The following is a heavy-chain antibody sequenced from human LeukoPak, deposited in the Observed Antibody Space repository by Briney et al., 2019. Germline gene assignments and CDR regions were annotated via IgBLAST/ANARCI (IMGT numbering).Heavy chain of an antibody. CDR1: GFTFSSYA. D-gene: IGHD2-21*02. J-gene: IGHJ4*02. V-gene: IGHV3-23*01. Sequence: GGSLRLSCAASGFTFSSYAMSWVRQAPGKGLEXXSAISGSGGSTYYADSVKGRFTISRDNSKNTLYLQMNSLRAEDTAVYYSAKGRVTDQRLFDYWGQGTLVTVSS. CDR2: ISGSGGST. CDR3: AKGRVTDQRLFDY.